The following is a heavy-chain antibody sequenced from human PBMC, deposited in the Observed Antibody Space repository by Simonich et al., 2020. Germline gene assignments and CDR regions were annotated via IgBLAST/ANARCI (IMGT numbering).Heavy chain of an antibody. CDR1: GYTFTGYY. V-gene: IGHV1-2*02. CDR2: INPNSGGT. CDR3: ARDTFLGYCSSTSCYDAFDI. D-gene: IGHD2-2*01. J-gene: IGHJ3*02. Sequence: QVQLVQSGAEVKKPGASVKVSCKASGYTFTGYYMHWVRQAPGQGREWVGRINPNSGGTNYAQKFQGRVNMTRDTSISTAYMELSRLRSDDTAVYYCARDTFLGYCSSTSCYDAFDIWGQGTMVTVSS.